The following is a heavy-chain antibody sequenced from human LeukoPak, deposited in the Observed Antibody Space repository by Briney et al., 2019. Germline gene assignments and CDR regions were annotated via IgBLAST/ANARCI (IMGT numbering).Heavy chain of an antibody. CDR3: ARDLGAMVPGY. CDR1: GYTFTSYS. Sequence: ASVKVPCKASGYTFTSYSIGWVRQAPGQGLEWMGWISTYNGNTNYAQKLQGRVTMTTDPSTSTAYMELRSLRSDDTAVCYCARDLGAMVPGYWGQGTLVTVSS. J-gene: IGHJ4*02. CDR2: ISTYNGNT. D-gene: IGHD3-10*01. V-gene: IGHV1-18*01.